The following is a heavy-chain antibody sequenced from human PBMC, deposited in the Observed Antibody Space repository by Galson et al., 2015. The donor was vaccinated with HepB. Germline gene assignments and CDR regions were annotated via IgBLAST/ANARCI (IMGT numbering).Heavy chain of an antibody. J-gene: IGHJ6*02. V-gene: IGHV3-23*01. D-gene: IGHD6-13*01. Sequence: SLRLSCAASGFTFSSYAMSWVRQAPGKGLEWVSAISGSGGSTYYADSVKGRFTISRDNSKNTLYLQMNSLRAEDTAVYYCAKSVWSRSSSWYVLYYGMDVWGQGTTVTVSS. CDR3: AKSVWSRSSSWYVLYYGMDV. CDR2: ISGSGGST. CDR1: GFTFSSYA.